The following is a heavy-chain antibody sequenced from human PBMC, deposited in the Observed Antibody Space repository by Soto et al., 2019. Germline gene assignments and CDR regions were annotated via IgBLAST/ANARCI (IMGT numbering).Heavy chain of an antibody. Sequence: PGGSLRLSCAASGFTFSDYYMSWIRQAPGKGLEWVSYISSSGSTIYYADSVKGRFTISRDNAKNSLYLQMNSLRAEDTAVYYCARSFYITIFGVVTNIWFDPWGQGTLVTVSS. CDR1: GFTFSDYY. D-gene: IGHD3-3*01. CDR2: ISSSGSTI. J-gene: IGHJ5*02. CDR3: ARSFYITIFGVVTNIWFDP. V-gene: IGHV3-11*01.